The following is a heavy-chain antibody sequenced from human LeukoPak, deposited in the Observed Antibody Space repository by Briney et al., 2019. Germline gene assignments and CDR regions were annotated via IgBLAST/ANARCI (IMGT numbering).Heavy chain of an antibody. CDR3: ARSNDKGTVDY. Sequence: PGGSLRLSCEASGFTFTDYYMSWIRQAPGKGLEWLSYISDSGDTIYYADSVKGRFSISRDNVRKSLYLQMNGLRDEDTAVYYCARSNDKGTVDYWGQGTLVTVSS. V-gene: IGHV3-11*04. CDR2: ISDSGDTI. CDR1: GFTFTDYY. J-gene: IGHJ4*02. D-gene: IGHD3-9*01.